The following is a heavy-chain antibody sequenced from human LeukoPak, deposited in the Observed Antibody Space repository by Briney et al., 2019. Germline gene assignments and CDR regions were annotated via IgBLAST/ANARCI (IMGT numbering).Heavy chain of an antibody. D-gene: IGHD3-10*01. CDR3: AKDLDRKRNYYGSGSYFSEIYYYYYGMDV. Sequence: GGSLRLSCAASGFTFSSYGMHWVRQAQGKGLEWVAVISYDGSNKYYADSVKGRFTISRDNSKNTLYLQMNSLRAEDTAVYYCAKDLDRKRNYYGSGSYFSEIYYYYYGMDVWGQGTTVTVSS. CDR1: GFTFSSYG. J-gene: IGHJ6*02. CDR2: ISYDGSNK. V-gene: IGHV3-30*18.